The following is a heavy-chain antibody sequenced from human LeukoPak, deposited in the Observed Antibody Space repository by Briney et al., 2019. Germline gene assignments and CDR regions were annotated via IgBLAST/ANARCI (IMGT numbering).Heavy chain of an antibody. CDR2: INPNSGGT. CDR3: ARRGSPGGFDI. Sequence: ASVNVSCKASGYTFNGYYIHWVRQAPGQGLEWMGWINPNSGGTNYVQRFQGRVTMTRDTSISTAYMELSRLRSDDTAVYYCARRGSPGGFDIWGQGTRVTVSS. J-gene: IGHJ3*02. V-gene: IGHV1-2*02. D-gene: IGHD1-26*01. CDR1: GYTFNGYY.